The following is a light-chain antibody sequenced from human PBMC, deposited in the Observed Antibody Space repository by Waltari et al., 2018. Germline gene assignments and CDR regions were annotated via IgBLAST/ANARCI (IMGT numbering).Light chain of an antibody. CDR3: QQCAISPLT. J-gene: IGKJ4*01. Sequence: EIVLTQSPGTLSLSPGERATLSCRASQTVSKNYLAWYQPKPGQAPRLLIDDASNRDTGIPDRFSGSGSGTDFTLTISRLEPEDFAVYYCQQCAISPLTFGGGTKVEI. CDR2: DAS. CDR1: QTVSKNY. V-gene: IGKV3-20*01.